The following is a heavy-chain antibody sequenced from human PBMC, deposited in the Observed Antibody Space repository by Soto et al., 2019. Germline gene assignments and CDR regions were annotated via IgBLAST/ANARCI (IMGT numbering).Heavy chain of an antibody. D-gene: IGHD6-19*01. CDR1: GGSISSGGYS. V-gene: IGHV4-30-2*01. Sequence: SETLSLTCAVSGGSISSGGYSWSWIRRPPGKGLEWIGYIYHSGSTYYNPSLKSRVTISVDRSKNQFSLKLSSVTAADTAVYYCARTRYSSGWPFDYWGQGTLVTVSS. J-gene: IGHJ4*02. CDR2: IYHSGST. CDR3: ARTRYSSGWPFDY.